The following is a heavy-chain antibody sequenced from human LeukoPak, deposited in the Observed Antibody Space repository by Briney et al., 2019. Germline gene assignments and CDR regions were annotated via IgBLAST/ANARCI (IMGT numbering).Heavy chain of an antibody. CDR3: ATYNDVNDY. D-gene: IGHD3-22*01. CDR2: IKQDGSER. J-gene: IGHJ4*02. CDR1: GFTFSKYW. Sequence: AGGSLRLSCAASGFTFSKYWMSWVRQAPGKGLEWVANIKQDGSERYYVDSVKGRFTISRDNTRNSLFLQMNSLRAEDTAFYYRATYNDVNDYWGQGILVTVSS. V-gene: IGHV3-7*03.